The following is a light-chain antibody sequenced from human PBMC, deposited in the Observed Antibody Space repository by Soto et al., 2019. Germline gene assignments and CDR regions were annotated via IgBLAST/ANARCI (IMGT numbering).Light chain of an antibody. CDR2: KAT. Sequence: DIQMTQSPSTLSASVGDRVTITCRASQSISTWLAWYQQKPGTAPKLLIYKATTLQSGVPSRFSGSGSGTEFTLAISSLEPDDFATYYCQQYETFSPWTFGQGTK. CDR1: QSISTW. V-gene: IGKV1-5*03. J-gene: IGKJ1*01. CDR3: QQYETFSPWT.